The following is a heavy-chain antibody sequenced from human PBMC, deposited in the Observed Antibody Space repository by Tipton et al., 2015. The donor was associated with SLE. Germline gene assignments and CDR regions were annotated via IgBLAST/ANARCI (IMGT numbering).Heavy chain of an antibody. D-gene: IGHD2/OR15-2a*01. CDR3: ASYFHLGP. J-gene: IGHJ4*02. CDR1: GFTFSSYS. V-gene: IGHV3-21*01. Sequence: SLRLSCAASGFTFSSYSMNWVRQAPGKGLEWVSSISSSSSYIYYADSVKGRFTISRDNSQNTLYLQMNSLTAEDTAVYYCASYFHLGPWGQGTLVTVSS. CDR2: ISSSSSYI.